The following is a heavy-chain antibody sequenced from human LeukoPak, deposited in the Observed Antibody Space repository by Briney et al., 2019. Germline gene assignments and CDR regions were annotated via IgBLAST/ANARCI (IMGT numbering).Heavy chain of an antibody. CDR1: GITFSDYG. D-gene: IGHD6-19*01. Sequence: GGSLRLSCAASGITFSDYGMHWVRQAPGRGLEWVAVITFDGHNKFYSDSVKGRFTVSRDNSKNTLYLQMNGLRAEDTAVYYCAKVWSPSGWFWGYFDYWGQGTLVTVSS. CDR2: ITFDGHNK. V-gene: IGHV3-30*18. J-gene: IGHJ4*02. CDR3: AKVWSPSGWFWGYFDY.